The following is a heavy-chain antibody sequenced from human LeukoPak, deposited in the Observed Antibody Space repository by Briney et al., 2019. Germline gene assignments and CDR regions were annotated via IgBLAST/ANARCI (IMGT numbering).Heavy chain of an antibody. CDR1: GGTFSNYA. J-gene: IGHJ1*01. CDR3: ARILSSSWYEYFHH. CDR2: IIPIFGTA. Sequence: SVNVSCKASGGTFSNYAISWVRQAPGQGLEWMGAIIPIFGTANYAQKFQGRVTITADESTSTAYMELSSLRSEDTAVYYCARILSSSWYEYFHHWGQGTLVTVSS. D-gene: IGHD6-19*01. V-gene: IGHV1-69*13.